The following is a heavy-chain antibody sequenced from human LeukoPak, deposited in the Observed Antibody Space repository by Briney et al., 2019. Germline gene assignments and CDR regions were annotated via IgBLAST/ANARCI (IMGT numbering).Heavy chain of an antibody. V-gene: IGHV3-66*01. D-gene: IGHD2-21*02. J-gene: IGHJ4*02. CDR3: ANGQLVVTAKYDY. CDR2: IDSGGST. CDR1: GFTVRSNY. Sequence: GGSLRLSCVASGFTVRSNYMSWVRQAPGKGLEWVSVIDSGGSTYYADSVKGRFTISRDNSKNTLYLQMNSLRAEDTAVYYCANGQLVVTAKYDYWGQGTLVTVSS.